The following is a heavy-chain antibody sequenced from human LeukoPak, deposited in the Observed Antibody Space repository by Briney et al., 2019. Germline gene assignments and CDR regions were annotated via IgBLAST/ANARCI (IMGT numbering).Heavy chain of an antibody. CDR3: ARAAKFYFGSETYYYFDY. V-gene: IGHV4-39*07. D-gene: IGHD3-10*01. CDR2: IFYSGST. CDR1: GGSISTTFNY. Sequence: SETLSLTCTVSGGSISTTFNYWGWIRQTPGKGLEWIGSIFYSGSTYYSPSLQSRVTISVDTSKNQFSLRLTSVTAADTAVYFCARAAKFYFGSETYYYFDYWGQGSLVTVSS. J-gene: IGHJ4*02.